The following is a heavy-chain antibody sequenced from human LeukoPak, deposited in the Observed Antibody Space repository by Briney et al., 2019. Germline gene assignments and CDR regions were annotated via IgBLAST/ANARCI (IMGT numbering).Heavy chain of an antibody. J-gene: IGHJ4*02. V-gene: IGHV4-4*07. Sequence: SETLSLTCTVSGGSISSYYWSWVRQPAGKGLEWIGRMYTIRNINYNPSLKSRVTMSVDTSKNQFSLKLSPVTAADTAVYYCARGPYGDYADYFDYWGQGTLVTVSS. CDR1: GGSISSYY. D-gene: IGHD4-17*01. CDR2: MYTIRNI. CDR3: ARGPYGDYADYFDY.